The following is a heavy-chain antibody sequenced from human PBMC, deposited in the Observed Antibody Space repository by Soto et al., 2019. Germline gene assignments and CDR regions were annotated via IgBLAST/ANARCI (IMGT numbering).Heavy chain of an antibody. D-gene: IGHD3-10*01. CDR1: GYTFTNYG. CDR3: ARDEIWWFHP. Sequence: ASVKVSCKASGYTFTNYGISWVRQAPGQGLEWMGWISAYDGKTKFAQNLQGRVTMTTDTSTSTAYMELRSLRSDDTAVYYCARDEIWWFHPWGQGTPVTVSS. V-gene: IGHV1-18*04. J-gene: IGHJ5*02. CDR2: ISAYDGKT.